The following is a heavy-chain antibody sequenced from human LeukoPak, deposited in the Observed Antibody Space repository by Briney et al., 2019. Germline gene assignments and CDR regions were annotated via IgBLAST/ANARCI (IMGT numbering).Heavy chain of an antibody. D-gene: IGHD3-3*01. Sequence: ASVKVSCKASGYTFTDYYLHWVRQSPGHGLEWMGWIKPDGGDTNYAQRLQGRVTMTRDTSISTAYMELTNLSSDDTAVYYCARGITIYGVMIIYFDSWGQGTLVTVSS. CDR3: ARGITIYGVMIIYFDS. J-gene: IGHJ4*02. CDR2: IKPDGGDT. V-gene: IGHV1-2*02. CDR1: GYTFTDYY.